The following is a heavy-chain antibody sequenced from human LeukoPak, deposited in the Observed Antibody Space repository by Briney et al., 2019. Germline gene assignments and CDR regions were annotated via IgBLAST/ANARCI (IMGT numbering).Heavy chain of an antibody. CDR2: ISSSSSYI. V-gene: IGHV3-21*01. CDR3: ARDRITIVRGVISGISY. J-gene: IGHJ4*02. CDR1: GFTFSSYS. Sequence: GGSLRLSCAASGFTFSSYSMNWVRQAPGKGLEWVSSISSSSSYIYYADSVKGRFTISRDNAKNSLYLQMNSLRAEDTAVCYCARDRITIVRGVISGISYWGQGTLVTVSS. D-gene: IGHD3-10*01.